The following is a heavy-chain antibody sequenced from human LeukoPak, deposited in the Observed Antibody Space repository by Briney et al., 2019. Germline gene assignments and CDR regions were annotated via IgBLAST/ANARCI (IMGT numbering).Heavy chain of an antibody. D-gene: IGHD6-13*01. J-gene: IGHJ5*02. CDR1: GYTFTGYY. Sequence: KXSCXASGYTFTGYYMHWVRQAPGQGLEWMGWINPNSGGTNYAQKFQGRVTMTRDTSISTAYMELSRLRSDDTAVYYCARNGRQQLVRRLNWFDPWGQGTLVTVSS. CDR2: INPNSGGT. CDR3: ARNGRQQLVRRLNWFDP. V-gene: IGHV1-2*02.